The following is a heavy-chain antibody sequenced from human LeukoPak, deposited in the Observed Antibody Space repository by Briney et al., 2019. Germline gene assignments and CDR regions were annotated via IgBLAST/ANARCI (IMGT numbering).Heavy chain of an antibody. J-gene: IGHJ5*02. CDR3: VRILGGSRFDP. CDR1: GFNFDDSA. CDR2: ISGDGGST. V-gene: IGHV3-43*02. D-gene: IGHD2-15*01. Sequence: GGSLRLSCAASGFNFDDSAMHWVRQAPGKGLEWVSLISGDGGSTYYADSVKGRFTISRDNANNTAYLQMNSLRVEDTAVYYCVRILGGSRFDPWGQGALVTVSS.